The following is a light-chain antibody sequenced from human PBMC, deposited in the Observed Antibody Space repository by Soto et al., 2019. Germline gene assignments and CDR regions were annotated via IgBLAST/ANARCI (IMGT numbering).Light chain of an antibody. Sequence: QSALTQPPSASGSPGQSVTISCAGTSSDVGGYDYVSWYQQHPGKAPKLIIYEVSKRPSGVPDRFSGSKSGNTASLTVSGLQAEDGADYYCCSYAGPSTIFGGGTKLTVL. CDR1: SSDVGGYDY. J-gene: IGLJ2*01. CDR3: CSYAGPSTI. CDR2: EVS. V-gene: IGLV2-8*01.